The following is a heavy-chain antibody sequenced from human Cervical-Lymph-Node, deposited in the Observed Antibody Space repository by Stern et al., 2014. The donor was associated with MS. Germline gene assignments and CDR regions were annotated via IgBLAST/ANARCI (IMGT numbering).Heavy chain of an antibody. CDR3: ATAPPRGYTYGNFDY. CDR2: IDPGDYDH. Sequence: VQLGQSGTEVKKPGGSLKISCKGSGYSFSNYWIGWVRQLPGNGLEWMGIIDPGDYDHRYSQSFKGQVTISAANSINTAYLQWSSLKTSDTAIYYCATAPPRGYTYGNFDYWGQGTLVTVSS. D-gene: IGHD5-18*01. CDR1: GYSFSNYW. J-gene: IGHJ4*02. V-gene: IGHV5-51*01.